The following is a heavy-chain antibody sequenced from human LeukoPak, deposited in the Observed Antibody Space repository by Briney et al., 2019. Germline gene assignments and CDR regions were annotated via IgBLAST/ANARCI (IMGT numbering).Heavy chain of an antibody. Sequence: ASVKVSCKVSGYTLTELSMHWVRQAPGKGLEWMGGFDPEDGETIYAQKFQGRVTMTEDTSTDTAYMELSSLRSEDTAVYYCATGSGSYYMGGFDYWGQGTLVTVSS. CDR1: GYTLTELS. V-gene: IGHV1-24*01. D-gene: IGHD3-10*01. CDR3: ATGSGSYYMGGFDY. J-gene: IGHJ4*02. CDR2: FDPEDGET.